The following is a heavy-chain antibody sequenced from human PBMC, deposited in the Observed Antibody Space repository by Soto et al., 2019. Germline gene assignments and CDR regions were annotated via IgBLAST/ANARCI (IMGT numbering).Heavy chain of an antibody. Sequence: PSETLSLTCAVYGGYFSGYYWSWIRQPPGKGLEWIGEINHSGSTNYNPSLKSRVTISVDTSKNQFSLKLSSVTAADTAVYYCASPRDGYNALDYWGQGTLVTVSS. CDR3: ASPRDGYNALDY. CDR2: INHSGST. J-gene: IGHJ4*02. CDR1: GGYFSGYY. V-gene: IGHV4-34*01. D-gene: IGHD5-12*01.